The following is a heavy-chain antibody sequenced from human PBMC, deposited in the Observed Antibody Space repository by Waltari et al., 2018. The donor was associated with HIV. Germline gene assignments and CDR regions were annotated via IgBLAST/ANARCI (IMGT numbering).Heavy chain of an antibody. V-gene: IGHV1-3*05. D-gene: IGHD6-19*01. Sequence: VQLVQSGAEEKKPGASVKISCKASGYSFTSHAIHWVRKAPGHRLEWVGLVHTANGKTKESQNFQGRVTMTRDTAATTASMELNSLRSEDTAVYYCAREMSLIRVIAVAMDVWG. CDR1: GYSFTSHA. CDR2: VHTANGKT. J-gene: IGHJ6*02. CDR3: AREMSLIRVIAVAMDV.